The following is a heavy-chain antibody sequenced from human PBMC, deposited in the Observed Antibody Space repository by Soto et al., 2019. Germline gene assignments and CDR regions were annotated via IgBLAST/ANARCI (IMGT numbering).Heavy chain of an antibody. CDR3: ASGARGYDSVVKYESPPAVHRPYYGMDV. CDR1: GGSFSGYY. Sequence: QVQLQQWGAGLLKPSETLSLTCAVYGGSFSGYYWSWIRQPPGKGLEWIGEINHSGSTNYNPSLKSRVAISVDTSKNQFSLKLSSVTAADTAVYYCASGARGYDSVVKYESPPAVHRPYYGMDVWGQGTTGTVSS. V-gene: IGHV4-34*01. CDR2: INHSGST. D-gene: IGHD5-12*01. J-gene: IGHJ6*02.